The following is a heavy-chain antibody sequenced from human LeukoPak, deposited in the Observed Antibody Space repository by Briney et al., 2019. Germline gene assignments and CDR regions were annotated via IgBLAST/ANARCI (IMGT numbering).Heavy chain of an antibody. D-gene: IGHD6-13*01. CDR1: GGSFSGYY. J-gene: IGHJ4*02. CDR3: ARRGRQQGRLDD. V-gene: IGHV4-34*01. Sequence: PSETLSLTCAVYGGSFSGYYWSWIRQPPGKGLEWIGEINHSGSTNYNPSLKSRVTISVDTSKNQFSLKLSSVTAADTAVYYCARRGRQQGRLDDWGQGTLVTVSS. CDR2: INHSGST.